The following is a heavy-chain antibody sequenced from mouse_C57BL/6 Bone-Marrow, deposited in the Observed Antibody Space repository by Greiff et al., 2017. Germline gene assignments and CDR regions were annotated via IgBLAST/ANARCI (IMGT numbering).Heavy chain of an antibody. D-gene: IGHD2-5*01. J-gene: IGHJ1*03. CDR1: GYTFTSYW. V-gene: IGHV1-55*01. CDR3: ARPYCSNYWYFDV. Sequence: QVQLQQSGAELVKPGASVKMSCKASGYTFTSYWITWVKQRPGQGLEWIGAIYPGSGSTNYNEKFKSKATLTVDTSSSTAYMQLSSLTSEDSAVYYCARPYCSNYWYFDVWGTGTTVTVSS. CDR2: IYPGSGST.